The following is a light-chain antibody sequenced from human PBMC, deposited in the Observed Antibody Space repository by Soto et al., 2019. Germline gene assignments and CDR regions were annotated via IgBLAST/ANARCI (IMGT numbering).Light chain of an antibody. J-gene: IGKJ4*01. CDR1: ENINQH. V-gene: IGKV3-15*01. CDR3: QQYNTWPLT. Sequence: ETVMTQSPATLSVSPGEGATLSCRATENINQHLAWYQQKPGQAPRLLIHGAAYRATGIPDRFSGRGSGTEFTLAISRLQSEDFAVYYCQQYNTWPLTFGGGTKVEIK. CDR2: GAA.